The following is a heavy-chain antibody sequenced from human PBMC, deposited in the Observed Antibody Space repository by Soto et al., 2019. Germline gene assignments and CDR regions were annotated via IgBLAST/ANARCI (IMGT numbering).Heavy chain of an antibody. CDR3: ARVRYSSSWEYYFDY. CDR2: IYYSGST. J-gene: IGHJ4*02. CDR1: GGSISSYY. V-gene: IGHV4-59*01. Sequence: QVQLQESGPGLVKPSETLSLTCTVSGGSISSYYWSWIRQPPGKGLEWIGYIYYSGSTNYNPSLKSRVTISVDTSKNQFSLKLSSVTAADTAVYYCARVRYSSSWEYYFDYWGQGTLVTVSS. D-gene: IGHD6-13*01.